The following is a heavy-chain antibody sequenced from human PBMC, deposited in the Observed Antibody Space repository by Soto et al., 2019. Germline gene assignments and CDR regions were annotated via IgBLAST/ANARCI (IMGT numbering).Heavy chain of an antibody. D-gene: IGHD2-21*01. CDR1: GYTFKIYD. CDR2: MNPNSGNT. Sequence: QVQLVQSGAEVKRPGASVMVSCRATGYTFKIYDINWVRQAPGQGLEWMGRMNPNSGNTGYAQKFQGRVTMTRNPPISTAYLELRSLRSEDTAVYYCARAPAYGGNGGLDPWGEGTLFTVSS. J-gene: IGHJ5*02. V-gene: IGHV1-8*01. CDR3: ARAPAYGGNGGLDP.